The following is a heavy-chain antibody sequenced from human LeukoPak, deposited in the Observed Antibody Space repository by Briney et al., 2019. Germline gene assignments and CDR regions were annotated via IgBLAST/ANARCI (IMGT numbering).Heavy chain of an antibody. CDR3: ASIRDDYGDYESEGSFDY. CDR1: GGSISSGGYY. J-gene: IGHJ4*02. CDR2: IYYSGST. V-gene: IGHV4-31*03. Sequence: PSQTLSLTCTVSGGSISSGGYYWSWIRQHPGKGLEWIGYIYYSGSTNYNPSLKSRVTISVDTSKNQFSLKLSSVTAADTAVYYCASIRDDYGDYESEGSFDYWGQGTLVTVSS. D-gene: IGHD4-17*01.